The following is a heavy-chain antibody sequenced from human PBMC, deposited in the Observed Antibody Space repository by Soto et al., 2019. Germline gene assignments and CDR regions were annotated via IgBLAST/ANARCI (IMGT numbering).Heavy chain of an antibody. CDR1: GDTFSSHS. CDR3: ARSRIAIRPHWFDS. CDR2: IIPIFGTA. D-gene: IGHD2-21*01. V-gene: IGHV1-69*06. J-gene: IGHJ5*01. Sequence: QVQLVQSGTEVKKTGSSVKVSCKASGDTFSSHSISWVRQAPGQGLEWMGGIIPIFGTADYAQKFQDRVTITADKSTCAAYLELISLRSEDTAVYFCARSRIAIRPHWFDSWGQGTLVTVSS.